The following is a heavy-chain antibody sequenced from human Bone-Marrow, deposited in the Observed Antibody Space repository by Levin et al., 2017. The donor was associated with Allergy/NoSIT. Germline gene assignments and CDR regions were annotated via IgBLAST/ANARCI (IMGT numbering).Heavy chain of an antibody. D-gene: IGHD4-17*01. CDR3: ATVEHDYGDLYFGS. J-gene: IGHJ4*02. CDR2: LRSKTDGGTT. Sequence: PGGSLRLSCAASGFSFSNAWMSWVRQAPGKGLEWVGRLRSKTDGGTTDYAAPVKGRFIMSRDDTKSTVHLQMNSLKSEDTAMYYCATVEHDYGDLYFGSWGRGTLVTVSS. V-gene: IGHV3-15*01. CDR1: GFSFSNAW.